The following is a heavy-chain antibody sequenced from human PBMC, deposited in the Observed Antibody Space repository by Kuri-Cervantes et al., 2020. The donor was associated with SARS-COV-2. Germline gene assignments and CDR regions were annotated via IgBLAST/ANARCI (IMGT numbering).Heavy chain of an antibody. D-gene: IGHD1-7*01. V-gene: IGHV3-74*01. CDR2: INSDGSST. J-gene: IGHJ6*02. Sequence: GESLKISCAASGFTFSSYWMHWVRQAPGKGLVWVSRINSDGSSTSYADSVKGRFTISRDNAKNTLYLQINSLRAGDTAVYYCARGSYNWNYRSGRVSGMDTWGQGTTVTVSS. CDR3: ARGSYNWNYRSGRVSGMDT. CDR1: GFTFSSYW.